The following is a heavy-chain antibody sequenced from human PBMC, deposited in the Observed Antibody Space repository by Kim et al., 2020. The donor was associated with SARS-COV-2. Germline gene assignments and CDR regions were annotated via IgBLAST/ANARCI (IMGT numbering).Heavy chain of an antibody. CDR3: AKDIFVDNSGYDFFFWSGPAS. D-gene: IGHD5-12*01. V-gene: IGHV3-43*02. CDR1: GFTFDDYA. J-gene: IGHJ5*02. CDR2: ISGDGGST. Sequence: GGSLRLSCAASGFTFDDYAMHWVRQAPGKGLEWVSLISGDGGSTYYADSVKGRFTISRDNSKNSLYLQMNSLRTEDTALYYCAKDIFVDNSGYDFFFWSGPASWGQGTLVTVSS.